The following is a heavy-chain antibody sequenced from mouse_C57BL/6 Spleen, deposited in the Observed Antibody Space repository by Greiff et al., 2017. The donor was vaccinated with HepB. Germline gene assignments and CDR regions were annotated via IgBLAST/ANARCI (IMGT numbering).Heavy chain of an antibody. D-gene: IGHD4-1*01. Sequence: VQLKESGGGLVKPGGSLKLSCAASGFTFSDYGMHWVRQAPEKGLEWVAYISSGSSTIYYADTVKGRFTISRDNAKNTLFLQMTSLRSEDTAMYYCARVNWFYAMDYWGQGTSVTVSS. J-gene: IGHJ4*01. V-gene: IGHV5-17*01. CDR2: ISSGSSTI. CDR1: GFTFSDYG. CDR3: ARVNWFYAMDY.